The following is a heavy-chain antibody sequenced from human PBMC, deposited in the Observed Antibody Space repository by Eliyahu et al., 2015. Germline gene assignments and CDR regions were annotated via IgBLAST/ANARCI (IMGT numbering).Heavy chain of an antibody. CDR2: IYYSGST. CDR1: GGSISSSSYX. J-gene: IGHJ4*02. V-gene: IGHV4-39*01. Sequence: QLQLQESGPGLVKPSETLSLTCTVSGGSISSSSYXWGWLRQPPGKGLEWIGSIYYSGSTYYNPSLKSRVTISVDTSKNQFFLKLSSVTAADTAVYYCARWWYPLYYFDYWGQGTLVTVSS. CDR3: ARWWYPLYYFDY. D-gene: IGHD2-15*01.